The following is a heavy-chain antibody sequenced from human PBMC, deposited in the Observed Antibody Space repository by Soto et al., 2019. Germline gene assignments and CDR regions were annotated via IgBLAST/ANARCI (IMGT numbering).Heavy chain of an antibody. CDR2: INPKSGSP. J-gene: IGHJ6*02. CDR3: ARAGIAYCSTTTCYQYYYVMDV. D-gene: IGHD2-2*01. Sequence: ASVKVSCQASGYTVTSYYAHWVRQAPGQGLEWLGTINPKSGSPTYAQKFPGRVTMTRDTSTNTLYMELTSLTSGDTAVYYCARAGIAYCSTTTCYQYYYVMDVWGQGTTVTVSS. V-gene: IGHV1-46*01. CDR1: GYTVTSYY.